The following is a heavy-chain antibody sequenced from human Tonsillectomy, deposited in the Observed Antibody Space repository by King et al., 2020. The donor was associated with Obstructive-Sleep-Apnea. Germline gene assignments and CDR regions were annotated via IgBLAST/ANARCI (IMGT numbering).Heavy chain of an antibody. CDR1: GGSISSSSYY. D-gene: IGHD6-13*01. CDR2: IFYSGST. CDR3: ARVAAAGHYYYYGMDV. J-gene: IGHJ6*02. V-gene: IGHV4-39*07. Sequence: QLQESGPGLVKPSETLSLTCTVSGGSISSSSYYWGWIRQPPGKGLEWIGSIFYSGSTYYNPSLKSRVTISVDTSKNQFSLKLSSVTAADTAVYYCARVAAAGHYYYYGMDVWGQGTTVTVSS.